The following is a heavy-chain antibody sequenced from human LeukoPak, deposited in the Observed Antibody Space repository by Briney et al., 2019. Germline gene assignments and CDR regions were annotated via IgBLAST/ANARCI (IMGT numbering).Heavy chain of an antibody. CDR1: GFTFSGFW. Sequence: GGSLRLSCAVSGFTFSGFWMSWSRQAPGKGLEWVASINSDGSEGYYADVVKGRFTISRDNAKNSLYQQINSLRAEDTAVYYCARSSYSSSSSVWGQGTMVTVSS. CDR2: INSDGSEG. CDR3: ARSSYSSSSSV. V-gene: IGHV3-7*03. J-gene: IGHJ3*01. D-gene: IGHD6-6*01.